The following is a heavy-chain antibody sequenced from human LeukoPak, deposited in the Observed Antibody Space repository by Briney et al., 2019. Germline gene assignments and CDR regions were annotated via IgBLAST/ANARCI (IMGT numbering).Heavy chain of an antibody. CDR1: GGSFSAYF. V-gene: IGHV4-34*01. D-gene: IGHD3-9*01. CDR2: VHPSGRT. CDR3: ASSSYDLLTGLGLTHDF. J-gene: IGHJ4*02. Sequence: PSETLSLTCAVYGGSFSAYFWSWIRQPPGKGLEWIGEVHPSGRTNYKTSLTSRLTISVDTSKNQFSLSLSSVTAADTAVYFCASSSYDLLTGLGLTHDFWGQGTLVTVSS.